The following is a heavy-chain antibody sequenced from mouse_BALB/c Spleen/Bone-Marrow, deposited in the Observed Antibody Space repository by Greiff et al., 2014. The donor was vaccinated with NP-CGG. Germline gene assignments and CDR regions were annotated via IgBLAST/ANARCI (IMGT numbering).Heavy chain of an antibody. J-gene: IGHJ4*01. D-gene: IGHD1-1*01. CDR1: GFNIKDTY. V-gene: IGHV14-3*02. CDR3: ARYRFYVSSYAMDY. Sequence: EVQVEESGAELVKPGDSVKLSCTASGFNIKDTYMHWVMQRPEQGLEWIGRIDPANGNTKYDPKFQGKATITADTSSNTAYLQLSSLTSEDTAVYYCARYRFYVSSYAMDYWGQGTSVTVSS. CDR2: IDPANGNT.